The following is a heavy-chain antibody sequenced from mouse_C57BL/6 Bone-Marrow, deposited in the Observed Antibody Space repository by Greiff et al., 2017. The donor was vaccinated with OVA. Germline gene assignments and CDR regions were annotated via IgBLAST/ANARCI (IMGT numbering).Heavy chain of an antibody. V-gene: IGHV1-22*01. J-gene: IGHJ2*01. CDR3: ANHIYYGNPYYFDY. CDR1: GYTFTDYN. Sequence: EVQLQQSGPELVKPGASVKMSCKASGYTFTDYNMHWVKQSHGKSLEWIGYINPNNGGTSYNQKFKGKATLTVNKSSSTAYMELRSLTSEDSAVYYCANHIYYGNPYYFDYWGQGTTLTVSS. D-gene: IGHD2-1*01. CDR2: INPNNGGT.